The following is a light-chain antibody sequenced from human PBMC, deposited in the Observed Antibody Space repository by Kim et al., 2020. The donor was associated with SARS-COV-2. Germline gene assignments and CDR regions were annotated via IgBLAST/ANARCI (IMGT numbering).Light chain of an antibody. J-gene: IGLJ3*02. CDR1: KLGDKY. CDR3: QAWDSSNWV. Sequence: SYELTQPPSVSVSPGQTASITCSGDKLGDKYACWYQQKPGQSPVLVIYQDRKRPSGIPERFSGSNSGNTATLTISGTQAMDEADYYCQAWDSSNWVFGGG. V-gene: IGLV3-1*01. CDR2: QDR.